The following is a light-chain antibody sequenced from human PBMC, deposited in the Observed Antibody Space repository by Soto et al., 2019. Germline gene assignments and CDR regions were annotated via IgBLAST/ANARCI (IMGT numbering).Light chain of an antibody. Sequence: EIVLTQSPGTLSLSPGERATLSCRASQSGRDMYLAWYQQKPGQPPRLLIYGVSSRAYGIPDRFSGSGSGTDFTLTISRLEPEDFATYYCQQLNSFPFTFGPGTKVDIK. J-gene: IGKJ3*01. CDR1: QSGRDMY. V-gene: IGKV3-20*01. CDR3: QQLNSFPFT. CDR2: GVS.